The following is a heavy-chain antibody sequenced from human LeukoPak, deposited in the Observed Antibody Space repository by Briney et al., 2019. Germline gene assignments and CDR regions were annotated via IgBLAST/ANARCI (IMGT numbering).Heavy chain of an antibody. Sequence: GGSLRLSCAASGFTFSDYYMSWIRQAPGKGLEWVSYISSSGSTIYYADSVKGRFTISRDNAKNSLYLQMNSLRAEDTAVYYCARDSGYDIRLYYYYYGMDAWGQGTTVTVSS. CDR2: ISSSGSTI. J-gene: IGHJ6*02. CDR3: ARDSGYDIRLYYYYYGMDA. D-gene: IGHD5-12*01. CDR1: GFTFSDYY. V-gene: IGHV3-11*01.